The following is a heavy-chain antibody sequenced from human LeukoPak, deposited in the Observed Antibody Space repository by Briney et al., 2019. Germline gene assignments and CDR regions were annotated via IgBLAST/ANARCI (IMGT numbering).Heavy chain of an antibody. V-gene: IGHV3-48*03. CDR1: GFTFSSYE. CDR2: ISSSGSTI. CDR3: ARGEYPYYYYYMDV. Sequence: GGSLRLSCAASGFTFSSYEMNWVRQAPGKGLEWVSYISSSGSTIYYADSVKGRFTISRDNAKNSLYLQMNSLRAEDTAVYYCARGEYPYYYYYMDVWGKGITVTISS. J-gene: IGHJ6*03. D-gene: IGHD2-2*01.